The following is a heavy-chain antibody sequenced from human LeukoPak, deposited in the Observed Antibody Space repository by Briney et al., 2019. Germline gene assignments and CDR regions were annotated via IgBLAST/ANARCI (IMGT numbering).Heavy chain of an antibody. CDR3: ARHLSGVTGYTYGRGIDY. D-gene: IGHD5-18*01. CDR2: ISWDGGST. Sequence: GGSLRLSCAASGFTFDDYAMHWVRKAPGKGLEWVSLISWDGGSTYYADSVKGRFTISRDNTKKSLYLQMNSLRAEDMAVYYCARHLSGVTGYTYGRGIDYWGQGTLVTVSS. CDR1: GFTFDDYA. V-gene: IGHV3-43D*03. J-gene: IGHJ4*02.